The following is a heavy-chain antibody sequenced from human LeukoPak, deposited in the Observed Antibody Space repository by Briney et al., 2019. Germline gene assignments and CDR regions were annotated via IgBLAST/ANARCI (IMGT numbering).Heavy chain of an antibody. CDR1: GGSISSDYW. D-gene: IGHD2-2*01. CDR3: GIFMDVVPGSMS. J-gene: IGHJ4*02. CDR2: IYHSGTT. V-gene: IGHV4-4*02. Sequence: SGTLSLTCAVSGGSISSDYWWSWVRQPPGKGLEWIGEIYHSGTTNYNPSLKSRVTISVDKSKNQFSLELSSVTAADTGVYYRGIFMDVVPGSMSWGLGTLVTVSS.